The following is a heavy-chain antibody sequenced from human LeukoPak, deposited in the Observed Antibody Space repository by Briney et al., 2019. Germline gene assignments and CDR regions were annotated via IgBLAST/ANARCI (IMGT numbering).Heavy chain of an antibody. D-gene: IGHD4-17*01. CDR1: GFTFSNAW. CDR2: IKTKADGETT. Sequence: PGGSLRLSCTASGFTFSNAWMSWVRQAPGKGLEWVGRIKTKADGETTEYAAPVKGRFTISRDDSKNTLYLQMNSLKTEDTAVYYCTSRVTTTNDYWGQGTLVTVSS. V-gene: IGHV3-15*01. J-gene: IGHJ4*02. CDR3: TSRVTTTNDY.